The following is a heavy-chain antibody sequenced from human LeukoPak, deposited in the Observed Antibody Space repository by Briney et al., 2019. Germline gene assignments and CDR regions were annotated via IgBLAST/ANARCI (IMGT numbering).Heavy chain of an antibody. V-gene: IGHV4-34*01. J-gene: IGHJ3*02. CDR3: ARGPHYYDSSGDDAFDI. Sequence: PSETLSLTCAVYGGSFSGYYWSWIRQPPGKGLEWIGEINHSGSTNYNPSLKSRVTISVDTSKNQFSLKLSSVTAADTAVYYCARGPHYYDSSGDDAFDIRGQGTMVTVSS. CDR2: INHSGST. D-gene: IGHD3-22*01. CDR1: GGSFSGYY.